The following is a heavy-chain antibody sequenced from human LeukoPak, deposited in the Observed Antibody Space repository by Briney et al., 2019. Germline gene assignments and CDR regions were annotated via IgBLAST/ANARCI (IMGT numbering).Heavy chain of an antibody. V-gene: IGHV3-23*01. J-gene: IGHJ4*02. CDR2: IHGSGGST. CDR3: AKAGLRGYYGSGSYPPFDY. Sequence: SGALRLSCAASGFPFSSYAMSWVRQAPGKGLELVPAIHGSGGSTYYADSVKGQFPISRDHPKHSRSLQVNSLRAEDTALYYCAKAGLRGYYGSGSYPPFDYWGQGTLVTVSS. D-gene: IGHD3-10*01. CDR1: GFPFSSYA.